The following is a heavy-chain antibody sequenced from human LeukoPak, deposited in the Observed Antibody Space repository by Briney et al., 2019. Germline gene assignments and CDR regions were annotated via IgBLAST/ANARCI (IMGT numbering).Heavy chain of an antibody. J-gene: IGHJ6*02. CDR1: GGTFSSYA. Sequence: SVKVSCKASGGTFSSYAISWVRQAPGQGLEWMGGIIPIFGTANYAQKFQGRVTITADESTSTAYMELSSLRSEDTAVYYCARVYCSSTSCYAPYYYGMDVWGQGTTVTVSS. D-gene: IGHD2-2*01. V-gene: IGHV1-69*13. CDR2: IIPIFGTA. CDR3: ARVYCSSTSCYAPYYYGMDV.